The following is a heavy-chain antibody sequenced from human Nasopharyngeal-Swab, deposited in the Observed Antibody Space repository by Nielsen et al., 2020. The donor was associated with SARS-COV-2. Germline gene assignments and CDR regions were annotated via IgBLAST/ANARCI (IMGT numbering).Heavy chain of an antibody. CDR3: ARENQEYANIWIDY. CDR2: ISTKTGAP. D-gene: IGHD1-1*01. CDR1: GYTFTSNV. Sequence: ASVKVSCKASGYTFTSNVLNWVRHAPGQGPEYIGWISTKTGAPTYAQAFTGRFVISLDNSVSTTYLQISSLKADDTAVYYCARENQEYANIWIDYWGQGTQVTVSS. V-gene: IGHV7-4-1*02. J-gene: IGHJ4*02.